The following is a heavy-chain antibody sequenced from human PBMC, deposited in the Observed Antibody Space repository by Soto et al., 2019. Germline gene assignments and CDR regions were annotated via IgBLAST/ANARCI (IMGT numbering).Heavy chain of an antibody. D-gene: IGHD2-15*01. V-gene: IGHV1-18*04. CDR3: ARDESYYCSGGDCLYFDY. J-gene: IGHJ4*02. Sequence: ASVKDSCKASGYIFPNYGISWVRQAPGQGLEWLGWISPYSSNTNPAPSLQGRLTMTTDTSTRTAYMELRSLTSDEKAVYYCARDESYYCSGGDCLYFDYWGQGTLVTVSS. CDR1: GYIFPNYG. CDR2: ISPYSSNT.